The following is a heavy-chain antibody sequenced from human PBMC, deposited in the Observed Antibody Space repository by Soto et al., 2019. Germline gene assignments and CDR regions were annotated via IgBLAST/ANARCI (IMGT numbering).Heavy chain of an antibody. Sequence: PGGSLRLSCAASGFTFSSYSMNWVRQAPGKGLEWVSSISSSSSYIYYADSVKGRFTISRDNAKNSLYLQMNSLKTEDTAVYYCTTDGRTEPDYWGLGTLVTVSS. CDR3: TTDGRTEPDY. CDR2: ISSSSSYI. CDR1: GFTFSSYS. J-gene: IGHJ4*02. V-gene: IGHV3-21*03.